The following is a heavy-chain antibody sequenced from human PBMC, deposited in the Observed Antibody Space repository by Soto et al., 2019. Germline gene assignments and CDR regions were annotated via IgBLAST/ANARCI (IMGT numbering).Heavy chain of an antibody. Sequence: PSETLSLTCTVSGGSISSYYWSWIRQPPGKGLEWIGYIYYSGSTNYNPSLKSRGTISVDTSKNQFSLKLSSVTAADTAVYYCARHGGITIFGVVPLPNYYYYMHVLGKAITVTVSS. D-gene: IGHD3-3*01. V-gene: IGHV4-59*08. CDR3: ARHGGITIFGVVPLPNYYYYMHV. CDR1: GGSISSYY. J-gene: IGHJ6*03. CDR2: IYYSGST.